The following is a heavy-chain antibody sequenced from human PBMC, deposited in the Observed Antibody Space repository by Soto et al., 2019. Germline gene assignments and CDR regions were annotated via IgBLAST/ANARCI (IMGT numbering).Heavy chain of an antibody. CDR2: ISSGGGHT. Sequence: EVQLLESGGGLAQPGGSLRLSCAASGFTFSNSAMSWVRQVPGKGLEWAPSISSGGGHTNYADSVKGRFTTTRDNSKDTLYLQMNSLRAEYTSLYYCAKVQEFCVYNCYPVDSWGQGALVTVSS. V-gene: IGHV3-23*01. CDR3: AKVQEFCVYNCYPVDS. D-gene: IGHD1-20*01. J-gene: IGHJ4*02. CDR1: GFTFSNSA.